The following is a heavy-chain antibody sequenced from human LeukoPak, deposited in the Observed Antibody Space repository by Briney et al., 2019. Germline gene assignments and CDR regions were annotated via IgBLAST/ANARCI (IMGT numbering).Heavy chain of an antibody. CDR3: ARDNGDYID. D-gene: IGHD4-17*01. CDR2: IIPIFGTT. J-gene: IGHJ4*02. V-gene: IGHV1-69*05. Sequence: GASVKVSCRASGGTFSSYPISWVRQAPGQGLEWMGRIIPIFGTTNYAQKFQGRVTITTDESTSTVYMELSSLRSEDTAVYYCARDNGDYIDWGQGTLVTVSS. CDR1: GGTFSSYP.